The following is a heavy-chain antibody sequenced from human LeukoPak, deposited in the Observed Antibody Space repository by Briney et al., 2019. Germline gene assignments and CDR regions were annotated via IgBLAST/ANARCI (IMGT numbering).Heavy chain of an antibody. CDR1: GFTFSSYW. V-gene: IGHV3-74*01. J-gene: IGHJ4*02. Sequence: GSLRLSCAASGFTFSSYWMHWVRQAPGKGLVWVSRINGDGSNTSYADSVKGRFMISRDNAKNTMYLQMSGLRVEDTAVYYCAKALSMTTIGYLQHWGQGTLVTVSS. CDR3: AKALSMTTIGYLQH. CDR2: INGDGSNT. D-gene: IGHD2-15*01.